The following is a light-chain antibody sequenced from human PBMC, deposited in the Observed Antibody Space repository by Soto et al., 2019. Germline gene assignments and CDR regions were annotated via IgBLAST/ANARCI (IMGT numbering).Light chain of an antibody. J-gene: IGLJ2*01. CDR3: SSYAGSNTVL. Sequence: QSVLTQPASVSGSPGQSITISCTGTGSDVGTYNFVSWYQQYPGKAPKLMIFEVTKRPSGVSDRFSGSKYGNTASLTISGVQAEDEAAYYCSSYAGSNTVLFGGGTKVTVL. V-gene: IGLV2-23*02. CDR2: EVT. CDR1: GSDVGTYNF.